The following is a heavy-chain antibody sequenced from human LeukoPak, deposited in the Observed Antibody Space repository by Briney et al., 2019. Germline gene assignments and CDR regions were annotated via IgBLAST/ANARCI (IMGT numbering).Heavy chain of an antibody. J-gene: IGHJ1*01. CDR1: GFTFSNYG. CDR2: IWSDGSNK. Sequence: GGSLRLSCAASGFTFSNYGMHWVRQTPGKGLEWVTVIWSDGSNKYYADSVKGRFTISRDNAKKSLYLQMNSLRGEDTAVYYCARGPSLGYFQHWGQGTLVTVSS. V-gene: IGHV3-33*01. CDR3: ARGPSLGYFQH.